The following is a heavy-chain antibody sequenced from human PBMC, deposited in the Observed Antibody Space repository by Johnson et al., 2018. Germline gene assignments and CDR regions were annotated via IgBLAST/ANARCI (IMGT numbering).Heavy chain of an antibody. Sequence: QVQLVESGGGVVQPGRSLRLSCAASGFTFSSYGVYWVRQAPGKGLEWVAVISYDGSNKYYADSVKGRLTISRDNAKNSLYRQMNSLRDEETAVYYGARDSWPIAVAGTRGAFDIWGQGTMVTVSS. CDR1: GFTFSSYG. CDR3: ARDSWPIAVAGTRGAFDI. V-gene: IGHV3-30*03. D-gene: IGHD6-19*01. J-gene: IGHJ3*02. CDR2: ISYDGSNK.